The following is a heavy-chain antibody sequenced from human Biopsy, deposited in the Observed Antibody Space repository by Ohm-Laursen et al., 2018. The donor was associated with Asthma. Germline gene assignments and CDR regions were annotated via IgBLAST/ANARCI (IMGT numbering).Heavy chain of an antibody. CDR2: IYYSGST. Sequence: TLSLTCTVSGGSISSSSYYWGWIRQPPGKGLEWIGSIYYSGSTYYNPSLKSRVTIFVDTSKNQFSLRLGSVTAADTAVYYCARGWNCGGDCYSLDSWGQGTLVTVSS. D-gene: IGHD2-21*02. J-gene: IGHJ4*02. CDR3: ARGWNCGGDCYSLDS. V-gene: IGHV4-39*07. CDR1: GGSISSSSYY.